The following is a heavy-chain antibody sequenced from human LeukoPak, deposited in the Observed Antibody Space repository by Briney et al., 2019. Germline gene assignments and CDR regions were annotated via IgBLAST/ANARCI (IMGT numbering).Heavy chain of an antibody. J-gene: IGHJ4*02. CDR2: INPNSGGT. D-gene: IGHD6-13*01. CDR1: GYTFTGYS. Sequence: VASVKVSCKSSGYTFTGYSMHWVRQAPGQGLEWMGWINPNSGGTNYAQKFQGRVTMTRDTSISTAYMELSRLRSDDTAVYYCAPTSYSSSWFYFDYWGQGTLVTVSS. V-gene: IGHV1-2*02. CDR3: APTSYSSSWFYFDY.